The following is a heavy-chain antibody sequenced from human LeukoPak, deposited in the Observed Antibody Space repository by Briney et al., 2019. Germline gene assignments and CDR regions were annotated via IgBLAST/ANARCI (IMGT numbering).Heavy chain of an antibody. CDR3: ANRYYYDSSGYYLFDY. Sequence: PGGSLRLSCAASGFTVSSNYMSWVRQAPGKGLEWVSVIYSGGSTYYADSVKGRFTISRDNSKNTLYLQMNSLRAEDTAVYYCANRYYYDSSGYYLFDYWGQGTLVTVSS. V-gene: IGHV3-66*01. J-gene: IGHJ4*02. D-gene: IGHD3-22*01. CDR2: IYSGGST. CDR1: GFTVSSNY.